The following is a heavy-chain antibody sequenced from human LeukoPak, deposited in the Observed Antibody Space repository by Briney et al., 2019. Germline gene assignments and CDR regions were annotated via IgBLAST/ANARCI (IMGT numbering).Heavy chain of an antibody. Sequence: ASVKVSCKASGYTFTSYYMHWVRQAPGQGLEWMGIINPSGGSTSYAQKLQGRVTMTRDTSTSTVYMELSSLRSEDTAVYYCARDRSEVGELLCNWFDPWGQGTLVTVSS. D-gene: IGHD1-26*01. CDR2: INPSGGST. V-gene: IGHV1-46*01. CDR1: GYTFTSYY. CDR3: ARDRSEVGELLCNWFDP. J-gene: IGHJ5*02.